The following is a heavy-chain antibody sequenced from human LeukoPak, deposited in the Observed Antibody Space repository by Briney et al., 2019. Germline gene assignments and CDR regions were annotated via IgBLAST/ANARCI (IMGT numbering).Heavy chain of an antibody. CDR2: INPSTGGT. D-gene: IGHD6-13*01. V-gene: IGHV1-2*02. CDR1: RHTFTTYF. J-gene: IGHJ4*02. Sequence: ASVKVSCKIPRHTFTTYFIYWVRQAPGQGLEWMGWINPSTGGTNSAQEFQGRITMTRDTSTSTAYMELSSLRSDDTAVYYCARGGYCTTSSCYNWGQGTLVTVSS. CDR3: ARGGYCTTSSCYN.